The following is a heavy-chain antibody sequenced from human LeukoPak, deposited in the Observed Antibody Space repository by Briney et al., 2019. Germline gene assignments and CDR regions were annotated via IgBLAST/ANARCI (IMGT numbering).Heavy chain of an antibody. D-gene: IGHD3-10*01. J-gene: IGHJ5*02. CDR2: INHSGST. CDR1: VGSLSGYY. Sequence: SEILSLTCAVYVGSLSGYYWSWIRQPPGKGLEWIGEINHSGSTNYNPSLKSRVTISVDTSKNQFSLKLSSVTAADTAVYYCARGMVLPASSFSPWGQGTLVTVSS. CDR3: ARGMVLPASSFSP. V-gene: IGHV4-34*01.